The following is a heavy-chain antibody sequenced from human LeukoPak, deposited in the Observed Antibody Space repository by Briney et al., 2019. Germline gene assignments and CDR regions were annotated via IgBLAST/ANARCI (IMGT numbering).Heavy chain of an antibody. J-gene: IGHJ4*02. Sequence: GSSVKVTCKASGGTSINYPFNWVRQAPGQGLEWMGSIIPSFGASSYAQKFEDRITLTADKSKGTVYMELSSLRSDDTAFYYCARGSKYYYASGSYSAYYWGQGTLVSVSS. D-gene: IGHD3-10*01. V-gene: IGHV1-69*06. CDR1: GGTSINYP. CDR2: IIPSFGAS. CDR3: ARGSKYYYASGSYSAYY.